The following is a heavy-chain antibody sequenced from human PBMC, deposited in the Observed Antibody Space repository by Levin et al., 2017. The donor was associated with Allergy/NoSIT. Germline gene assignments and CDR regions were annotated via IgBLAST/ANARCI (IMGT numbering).Heavy chain of an antibody. V-gene: IGHV1-69*13. CDR3: ARDSSSWPGQNYYDYGMDV. CDR2: IIPIFGTA. J-gene: IGHJ6*02. Sequence: ASVKVSCKASGGTFSSYAISWVRQAPGQGLEWMGGIIPIFGTANYAQKFQGRVTITADESTSTAYMELSSLRSEDTAVYYCARDSSSWPGQNYYDYGMDVWGQGTTVTVSS. CDR1: GGTFSSYA. D-gene: IGHD6-13*01.